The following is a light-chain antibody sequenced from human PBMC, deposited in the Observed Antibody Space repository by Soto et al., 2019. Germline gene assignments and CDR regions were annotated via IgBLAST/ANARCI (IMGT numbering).Light chain of an antibody. CDR3: QHYNSYSGA. CDR2: KAS. J-gene: IGKJ1*01. V-gene: IGKV1-5*03. CDR1: QTISSW. Sequence: IQMTQSPSTLSGSVGDRVTITCRASQTISSWLAWYQQKPGKAPKLLTYKASTLKSGVPSRFSGSGSGTEFALTISSLQADDFATYCCQHYNSYSGALGQGTKVDIK.